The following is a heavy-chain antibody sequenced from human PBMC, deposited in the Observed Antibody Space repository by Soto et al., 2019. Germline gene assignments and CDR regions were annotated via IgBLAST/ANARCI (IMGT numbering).Heavy chain of an antibody. CDR1: GGSFSGYY. CDR2: INHSGTT. Sequence: PSETLSLTCAVYGGSFSGYYWSWIRQPPGKRLEWIGEINHSGTTKYNPSLKSRVTISVDTSKNQFSLKLSSVTAADTAVYYCASPSRFDSSGYYFDSWGQGTQVTVSS. D-gene: IGHD3-22*01. J-gene: IGHJ4*02. CDR3: ASPSRFDSSGYYFDS. V-gene: IGHV4-34*01.